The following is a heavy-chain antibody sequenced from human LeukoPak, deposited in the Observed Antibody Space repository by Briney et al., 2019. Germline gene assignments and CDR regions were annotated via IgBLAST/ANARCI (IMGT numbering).Heavy chain of an antibody. D-gene: IGHD3-3*01. Sequence: GSSVKVSCKASGGTFSSYAISWVRQAPGQGLEWMGRIIPILGIANYAQKFQGRVTITRNTSISTAYMELSSLRSEDTAVYYCARDLPYYDFWSGYVPGAFDIWGQGTMVTVSS. CDR1: GGTFSSYA. CDR2: IIPILGIA. CDR3: ARDLPYYDFWSGYVPGAFDI. V-gene: IGHV1-69*04. J-gene: IGHJ3*02.